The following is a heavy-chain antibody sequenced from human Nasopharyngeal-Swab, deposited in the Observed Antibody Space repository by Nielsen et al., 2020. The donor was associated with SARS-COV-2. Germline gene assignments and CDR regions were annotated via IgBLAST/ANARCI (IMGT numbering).Heavy chain of an antibody. Sequence: SETLSLTCTVSGGSISSYYWSWIRQPAGKGLEWIGRIYTSGSTNYNPSLKSRVTISVDTSKNQFSLKLSSVTAADTAVYYCARATRYYGSGSYYKGPKFDYWGQGTLVTVSS. CDR2: IYTSGST. CDR3: ARATRYYGSGSYYKGPKFDY. J-gene: IGHJ4*02. D-gene: IGHD3-10*01. V-gene: IGHV4-4*07. CDR1: GGSISSYY.